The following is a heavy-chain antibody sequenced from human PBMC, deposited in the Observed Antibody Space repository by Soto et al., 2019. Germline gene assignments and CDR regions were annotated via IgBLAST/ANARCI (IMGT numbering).Heavy chain of an antibody. V-gene: IGHV3-23*01. D-gene: IGHD3-22*01. CDR1: GFTFNIYA. CDR3: AKDRYLDHDSRGYLFDN. J-gene: IGHJ4*02. CDR2: ISRYGDIT. Sequence: EVQLLESGGDLIQPGGSLRLSCAASGFTFNIYAMPWVRQAPGKGLEWVSAISRYGDITYYADYVEGRFSISRDNSKNTLYLQMNSLRAEDTAVYYCAKDRYLDHDSRGYLFDNWGQGTLVTVSS.